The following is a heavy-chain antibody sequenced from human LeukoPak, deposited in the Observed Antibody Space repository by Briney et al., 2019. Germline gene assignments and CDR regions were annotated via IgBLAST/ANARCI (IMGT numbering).Heavy chain of an antibody. V-gene: IGHV3-23*01. D-gene: IGHD3-3*01. CDR2: ISGSGGST. CDR1: GFTFSNYA. CDR3: AKDRTITIFGVVIPGAFDY. J-gene: IGHJ4*02. Sequence: GGSLRLSCAASGFTFSNYAMSWVRQAPGKGREWVSAISGSGGSTYYADSVKGRLTISRDNSKNTLYLQMNSLRAEDTAVYYCAKDRTITIFGVVIPGAFDYWGQGTLVTVSS.